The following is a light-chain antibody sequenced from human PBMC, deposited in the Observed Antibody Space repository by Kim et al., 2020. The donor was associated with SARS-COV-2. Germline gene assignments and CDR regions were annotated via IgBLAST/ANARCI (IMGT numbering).Light chain of an antibody. CDR2: RDN. J-gene: IGLJ2*01. Sequence: SYELTQPPSVSVSPGQTATITCSGDKLGNKDISWYRQRPGQSPVLVIYRDNRRPSDIPERFSGSNSGNTATLTISGTQTMDEAEHYCQAWDSHAVIFGGGTQLTVL. V-gene: IGLV3-1*01. CDR1: KLGNKD. CDR3: QAWDSHAVI.